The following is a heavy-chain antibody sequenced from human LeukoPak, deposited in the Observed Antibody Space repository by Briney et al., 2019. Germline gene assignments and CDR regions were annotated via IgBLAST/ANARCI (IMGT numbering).Heavy chain of an antibody. CDR1: GYTFTGYY. V-gene: IGHV1-2*02. CDR3: ASHCSSRVSWI. J-gene: IGHJ3*02. Sequence: GASVKVSCKASGYTFTGYYIHWVRRAPGQGLEWMGWINPNSGGTKSAQRFQGRVTMSRDTSTSTAFMELSSLRSDDTAMYYCASHCSSRVSWIWGQGTMVTVSS. D-gene: IGHD2-2*01. CDR2: INPNSGGT.